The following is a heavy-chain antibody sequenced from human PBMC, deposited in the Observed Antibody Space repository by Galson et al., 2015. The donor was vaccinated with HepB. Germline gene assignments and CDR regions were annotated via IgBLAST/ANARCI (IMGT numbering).Heavy chain of an antibody. CDR2: ISYDGSNK. D-gene: IGHD3-10*01. Sequence: SLRLSCAASGFTFRSYGMHWVRQAPGKGLEWVAVISYDGSNKYYADSVKGRFTISRDNSKNTLYLQMNSLRAEDTAVYFCAKDILKDFYGFDYMDVWGKGTTVTVSS. CDR3: AKDILKDFYGFDYMDV. CDR1: GFTFRSYG. V-gene: IGHV3-30*18. J-gene: IGHJ6*03.